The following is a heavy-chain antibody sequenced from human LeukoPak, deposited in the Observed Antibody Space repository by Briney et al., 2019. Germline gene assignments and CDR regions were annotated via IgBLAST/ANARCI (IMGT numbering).Heavy chain of an antibody. D-gene: IGHD2-8*02. CDR2: IYTSGST. J-gene: IGHJ4*02. CDR3: ARCWWSIAAPCDY. Sequence: SETLSLTCTVSGGSISSYYWSWIRQPPGKGLEWIGYIYTSGSTNYNPSLKSRVTISVDTSKNQFSLKLSSVTAADTAVYYCARCWWSIAAPCDYWGQGTLVTVSS. CDR1: GGSISSYY. V-gene: IGHV4-4*09.